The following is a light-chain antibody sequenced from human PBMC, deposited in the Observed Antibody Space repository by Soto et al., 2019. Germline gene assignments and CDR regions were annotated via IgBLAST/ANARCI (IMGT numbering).Light chain of an antibody. Sequence: VVLTQSPRTLPVTLGQPATTSCRSSESLVYSDGNTYLYWFKQRPGQSPRRLISKVSDRDSGVPDRFSGSGSGTHFTLKISRVEAEDVGVYYCMLGTYWTPITFGQGTRLEI. CDR3: MLGTYWTPIT. V-gene: IGKV2-30*01. J-gene: IGKJ5*01. CDR1: ESLVYSDGNTY. CDR2: KVS.